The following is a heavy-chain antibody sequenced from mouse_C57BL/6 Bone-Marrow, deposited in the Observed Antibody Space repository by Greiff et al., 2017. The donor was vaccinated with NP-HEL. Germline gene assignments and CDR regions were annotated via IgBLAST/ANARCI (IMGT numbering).Heavy chain of an antibody. CDR3: ARDGDYGRGYAMDY. Sequence: QVQLQQSGPGLVQPSQSLSITCTVSGFSLTSYGVHWVRQSPGKGLEWLGVIWSGGSTDYNAAFISRLSISKDNSKSQVFFKMNSLQADDTAIYYCARDGDYGRGYAMDYWGQGTSVTVSS. CDR1: GFSLTSYG. CDR2: IWSGGST. V-gene: IGHV2-2*01. D-gene: IGHD2-13*01. J-gene: IGHJ4*01.